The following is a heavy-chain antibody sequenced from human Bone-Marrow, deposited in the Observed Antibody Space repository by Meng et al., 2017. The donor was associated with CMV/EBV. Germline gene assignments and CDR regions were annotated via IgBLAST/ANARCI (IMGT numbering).Heavy chain of an antibody. J-gene: IGHJ3*02. D-gene: IGHD2-2*01. Sequence: GGSLRLSCAVSGFTFSSYGMHWVRQAPGQGLEWVAFIRSDASDKYSADSVRGRFTISRDNAKNSLYLQMNSLRAEDTAVYYCARDRGDGVVPAAISYSDNDAFDIWGQGTMVTVSS. CDR2: IRSDASDK. CDR3: ARDRGDGVVPAAISYSDNDAFDI. V-gene: IGHV3-30*02. CDR1: GFTFSSYG.